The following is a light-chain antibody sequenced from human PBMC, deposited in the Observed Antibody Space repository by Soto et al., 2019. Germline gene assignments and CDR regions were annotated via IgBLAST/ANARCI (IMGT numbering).Light chain of an antibody. V-gene: IGLV4-69*01. CDR2: LNSDGSH. CDR1: RGHSSYA. CDR3: QTWGTGIHV. J-gene: IGLJ1*01. Sequence: QLVLTQSPSASASLGASVKLTCTLSRGHSSYAIAWHQQQPEKGPRYLMKLNSDGSHSKGDGIPDRFSGSSSGAERYLTISTLQYEDEAGYYCQTWGTGIHVFGTATKVTVL.